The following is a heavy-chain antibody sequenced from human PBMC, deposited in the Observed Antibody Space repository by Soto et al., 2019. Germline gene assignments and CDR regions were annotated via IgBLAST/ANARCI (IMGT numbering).Heavy chain of an antibody. CDR2: IYYSGST. V-gene: IGHV4-30-4*01. J-gene: IGHJ6*02. Sequence: SETLSLTCTVSGGSIRSGDYYWSWIRQPPGKGLESIGYIYYSGSTYYNPSLKSRVTISVDTSKNQFSLKLSSVTAADTAVYYCARDRGVWHYYGSGSQDYYGMDVWGQGTTVTVSS. D-gene: IGHD3-10*01. CDR3: ARDRGVWHYYGSGSQDYYGMDV. CDR1: GGSIRSGDYY.